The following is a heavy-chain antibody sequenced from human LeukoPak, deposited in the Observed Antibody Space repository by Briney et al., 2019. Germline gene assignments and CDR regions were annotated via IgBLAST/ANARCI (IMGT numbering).Heavy chain of an antibody. J-gene: IGHJ6*02. Sequence: GRSQRLPCAASGFTFSSYAMHWVRRAPGKGLEWVAVISYDGSNKYYADSVKGRFTISRDNSKNTLYLQMNSLRAEDTAVYYCARSPMVPKYYYYGMDVWGQGTTVTVSS. CDR1: GFTFSSYA. CDR3: ARSPMVPKYYYYGMDV. D-gene: IGHD3-10*01. V-gene: IGHV3-30*04. CDR2: ISYDGSNK.